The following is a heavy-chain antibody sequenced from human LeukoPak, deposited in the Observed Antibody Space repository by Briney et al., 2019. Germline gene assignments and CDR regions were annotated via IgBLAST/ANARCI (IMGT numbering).Heavy chain of an antibody. CDR3: ARDRADDDSSGYIYRDFAY. V-gene: IGHV3-23*01. CDR2: ISGSGGST. Sequence: GGSLRLSCAVSGFTFSRYAMSWVRQAPGKGLEWVSTISGSGGSTNYADSVKGRFTISRDNSKNSLFVQMNSLRAEDTAVYYCARDRADDDSSGYIYRDFAYWGQGNLVTVSP. D-gene: IGHD3-22*01. CDR1: GFTFSRYA. J-gene: IGHJ4*02.